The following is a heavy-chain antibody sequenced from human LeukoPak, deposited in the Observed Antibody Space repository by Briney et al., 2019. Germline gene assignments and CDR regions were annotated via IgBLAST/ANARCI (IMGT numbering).Heavy chain of an antibody. CDR3: ARGRHNSGSFDAFDI. J-gene: IGHJ3*02. CDR2: MSFDGTNK. CDR1: GFTFSSYV. V-gene: IGHV3-30*04. D-gene: IGHD3-10*01. Sequence: GGSLRLSCAASGFTFSSYVLHWVRQAPGKGLEWVAVMSFDGTNKYYADSVKGRFTISRDNAKNSLYLQMNSLRVEDTAVYYCARGRHNSGSFDAFDIWGQGTMVTVSS.